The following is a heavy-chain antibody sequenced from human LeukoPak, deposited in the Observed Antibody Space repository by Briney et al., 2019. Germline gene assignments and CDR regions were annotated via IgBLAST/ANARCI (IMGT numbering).Heavy chain of an antibody. J-gene: IGHJ5*02. CDR1: GFTFSSYA. CDR3: AKDRSSGWRKYNWFDP. V-gene: IGHV3-23*01. Sequence: GGSLRLSCAASGFTFSSYAMSWVRQAPGKGLEWVSAISGSGGSTYYADSVKGRFTISRDNSKNTLYLQMNSLRAEDTAVYYCAKDRSSGWRKYNWFDPWGQGTLVTVSS. D-gene: IGHD6-19*01. CDR2: ISGSGGST.